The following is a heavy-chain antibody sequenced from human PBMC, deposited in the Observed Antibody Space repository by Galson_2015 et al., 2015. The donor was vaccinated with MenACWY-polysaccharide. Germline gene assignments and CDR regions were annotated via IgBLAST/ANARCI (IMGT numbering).Heavy chain of an antibody. CDR2: ISYDATNK. J-gene: IGHJ6*02. Sequence: SLRLSCAASGFTFSSHAIHWVRQAPGKGLEWVAVISYDATNKYYRDSVKGRFTLSRDNSRNTVFLEMNSLRAEDTGLYYCARDYCSRTSCSGMDVWGQGTTVTVSS. CDR1: GFTFSSHA. D-gene: IGHD2-2*01. CDR3: ARDYCSRTSCSGMDV. V-gene: IGHV3-30-3*01.